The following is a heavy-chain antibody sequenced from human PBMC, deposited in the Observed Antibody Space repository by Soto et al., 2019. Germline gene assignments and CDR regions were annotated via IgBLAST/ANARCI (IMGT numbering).Heavy chain of an antibody. V-gene: IGHV3-7*01. CDR3: ARGSSRSGRTLISNYYYYMDV. CDR1: GFTFSSYW. Sequence: GGSLRLSCAASGFTFSSYWMSWVRQAPGKGLEWVANIKQDGSEKYYVDSVKGRFTISRDNAKNSLYLQMNSLRAEDTAVYYCARGSSRSGRTLISNYYYYMDVWVKGTTVTVSS. D-gene: IGHD6-13*01. J-gene: IGHJ6*03. CDR2: IKQDGSEK.